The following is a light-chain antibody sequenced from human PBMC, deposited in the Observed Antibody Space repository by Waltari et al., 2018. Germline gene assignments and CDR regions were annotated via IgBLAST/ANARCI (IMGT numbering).Light chain of an antibody. CDR1: QDISNY. V-gene: IGKV1-33*01. CDR2: NES. Sequence: DIQMTQSPSSLSASVGDRVTITCQASQDISNYLNWYQQKQWKAPKLLIYNESNLATGVPSRFSGSGSGTDFTFTISSLQPEDIATYYCQQYANLPPTFGGGTKVEIK. J-gene: IGKJ4*01. CDR3: QQYANLPPT.